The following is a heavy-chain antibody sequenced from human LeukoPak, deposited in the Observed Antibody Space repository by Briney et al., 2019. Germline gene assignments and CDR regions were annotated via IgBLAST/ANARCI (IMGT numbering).Heavy chain of an antibody. Sequence: SETLSLTCTVSGGSISSGGYYWSWIRQHPGKGLEWIGYIYYSGSTYYNPSLKSRVTISVDTSKNQFSLKLSSVTAADTAVYYCARAPVFGYSYGYTGRYYFDYWGQGTLVTASS. CDR3: ARAPVFGYSYGYTGRYYFDY. D-gene: IGHD5-18*01. V-gene: IGHV4-31*03. J-gene: IGHJ4*02. CDR2: IYYSGST. CDR1: GGSISSGGYY.